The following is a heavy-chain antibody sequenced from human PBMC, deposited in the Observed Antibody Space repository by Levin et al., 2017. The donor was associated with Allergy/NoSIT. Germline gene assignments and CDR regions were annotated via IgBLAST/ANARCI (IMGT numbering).Heavy chain of an antibody. CDR1: GFSLTTAGVA. D-gene: IGHD3-3*01. CDR2: IYWDDDK. J-gene: IGHJ5*02. V-gene: IGHV2-5*02. CDR3: ARARYYDLEGNWFDP. Sequence: SGPTLVKPTQTLTLTCTFSGFSLTTAGVAVGWIRQPPGKALEWLALIYWDDDKRYSPSLKNRLTITKDTSKNQVVLTLTNMDHVDTATYYCARARYYDLEGNWFDPWGQGTLVTVSS.